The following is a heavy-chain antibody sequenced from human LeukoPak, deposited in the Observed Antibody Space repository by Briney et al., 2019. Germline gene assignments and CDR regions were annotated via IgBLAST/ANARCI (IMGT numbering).Heavy chain of an antibody. J-gene: IGHJ4*02. CDR2: INPSGGST. Sequence: ASVKVSCKASGYTFTSYYMHWVRQAPGQGLEWMGIINPSGGSTSYAQRFQGRVTMTRDTSASTVYMELSSLRSGDTAVYYCARGVGVAGTEIGVTIIVDYWGEETLVTVSS. D-gene: IGHD6-19*01. CDR1: GYTFTSYY. V-gene: IGHV1-46*01. CDR3: ARGVGVAGTEIGVTIIVDY.